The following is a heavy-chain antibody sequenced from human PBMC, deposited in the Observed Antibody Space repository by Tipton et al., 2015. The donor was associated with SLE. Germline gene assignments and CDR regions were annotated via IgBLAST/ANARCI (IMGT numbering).Heavy chain of an antibody. Sequence: LRLSCTVSGGSISSYYWSWIRQPPGKGLERIGSIYHSGSTYYNPSLKSRVTISVDTSKNQFSLKLSSVTAADTAVYYCARGGSIVVVVAALGGMDVWGQGTTVTVSS. CDR2: IYHSGST. J-gene: IGHJ6*02. CDR1: GGSISSYY. V-gene: IGHV4-59*08. CDR3: ARGGSIVVVVAALGGMDV. D-gene: IGHD2-15*01.